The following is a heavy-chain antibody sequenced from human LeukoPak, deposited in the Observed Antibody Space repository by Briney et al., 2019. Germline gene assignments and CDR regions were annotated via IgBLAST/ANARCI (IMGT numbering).Heavy chain of an antibody. CDR2: INPNSGGT. CDR1: VYTFIPYY. J-gene: IGHJ4*02. CDR3: ARGLYGSGSFDY. Sequence: ASVTVSSTSSVYTFIPYYMHWVRQAPGQGREGVGWINPNSGGTNYAQKFQGRVTMTRDTSISTAYMELSRLRSDDTAVYYCARGLYGSGSFDYWGQGTLVTVSS. D-gene: IGHD3-10*01. V-gene: IGHV1-2*02.